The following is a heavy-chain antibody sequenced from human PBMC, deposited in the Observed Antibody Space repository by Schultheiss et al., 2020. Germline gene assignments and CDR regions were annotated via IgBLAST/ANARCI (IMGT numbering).Heavy chain of an antibody. V-gene: IGHV1-18*01. D-gene: IGHD3-22*01. CDR3: ARGRYYYDSSAEDY. CDR2: ISAYNGNT. Sequence: ASVTVSCKASGYTFTSYGISWVRQAPGQGLEWMGWISAYNGNTNYAQKLQGRVTMTTDTSTSTAYMELRSLRSDDTAVYYCARGRYYYDSSAEDYWGQGTLVTVSS. CDR1: GYTFTSYG. J-gene: IGHJ4*02.